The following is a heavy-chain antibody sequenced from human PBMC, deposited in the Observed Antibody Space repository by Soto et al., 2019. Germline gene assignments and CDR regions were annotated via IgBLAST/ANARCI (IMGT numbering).Heavy chain of an antibody. CDR1: GYSFSTHW. J-gene: IGHJ4*02. V-gene: IGHV5-51*01. Sequence: LKISCKGSGYSFSTHWVGWVRQMPGKGLEWIGIIYPGDSDARYSPSFEGQVTISVDESTTTAFLQWSSLKASDTAMYFCARSQFDYVWGTSGYFDSWGQGTLVTVSS. D-gene: IGHD3-16*01. CDR3: ARSQFDYVWGTSGYFDS. CDR2: IYPGDSDA.